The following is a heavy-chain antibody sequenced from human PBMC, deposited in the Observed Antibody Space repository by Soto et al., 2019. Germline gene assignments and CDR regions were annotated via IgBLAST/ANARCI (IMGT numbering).Heavy chain of an antibody. CDR1: GYSFTSYW. D-gene: IGHD3-22*01. CDR3: ATHLAAPDYDDSSGSSYDSFEI. CDR2: IYPGDSDT. V-gene: IGHV5-51*01. Sequence: GESLKISCKGSGYSFTSYWIGWVRQMPGKGLEWMGIIYPGDSDTRYSPSFQGQVTISADKSISTAYLQWSSLKASDTAMYYWATHLAAPDYDDSSGSSYDSFEIWGQGTMVTVSS. J-gene: IGHJ3*02.